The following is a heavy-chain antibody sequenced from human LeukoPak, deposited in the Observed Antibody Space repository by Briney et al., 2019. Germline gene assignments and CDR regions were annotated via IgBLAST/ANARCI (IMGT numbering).Heavy chain of an antibody. CDR2: INTDESEK. Sequence: GGSLRLSCAASGFTLSSYCMNWVRQAPGKGLEWVANINTDESEKYYVDSVNGRFTISRDNAKNSLYLQMNSLRAEDTAIYYCVRCRTTVTAMPGYWGQGTLVTVSS. CDR3: VRCRTTVTAMPGY. CDR1: GFTLSSYC. V-gene: IGHV3-7*03. D-gene: IGHD4-17*01. J-gene: IGHJ4*02.